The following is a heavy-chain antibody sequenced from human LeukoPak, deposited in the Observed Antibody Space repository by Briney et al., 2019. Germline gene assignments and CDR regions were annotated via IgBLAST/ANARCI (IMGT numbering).Heavy chain of an antibody. V-gene: IGHV4-59*01. CDR1: GDSISSYY. CDR3: ARTMIRGLSPFDF. CDR2: IYNSGST. J-gene: IGHJ4*02. D-gene: IGHD3-10*01. Sequence: PSETLSLTCSVSGDSISSYYWHWIRQPPGKGLEWIGYIYNSGSTNYNPSLKSRVTISVDTSKNQFSLRLSSVTAADTAVYYCARTMIRGLSPFDFWGQGTLVTASS.